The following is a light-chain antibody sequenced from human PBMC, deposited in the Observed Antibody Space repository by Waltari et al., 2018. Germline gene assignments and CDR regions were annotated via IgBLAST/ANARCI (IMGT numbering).Light chain of an antibody. CDR3: CAYRGTSTWM. Sequence: QSALPQPASVSGSPGQSITISCTGTSSDVGAYNYVSWYQQHPGKAPTLILYDVSKRPSGVSNSFSGSKSGNTASLTISGLQAEDEADYYCCAYRGTSTWMFGGGTKVTVL. V-gene: IGLV2-14*03. CDR2: DVS. CDR1: SSDVGAYNY. J-gene: IGLJ3*02.